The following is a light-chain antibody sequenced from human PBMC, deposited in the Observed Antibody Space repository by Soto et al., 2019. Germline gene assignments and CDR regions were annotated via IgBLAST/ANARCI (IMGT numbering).Light chain of an antibody. CDR2: AAS. J-gene: IGKJ3*01. CDR1: QTISSW. CDR3: LQDYDYPFT. Sequence: IQMTQSPSTLSASVGDRVTITCRASQTISSWLAWYQQKPGKAPKLLIYAASNLQSGVPSRFSGSGSGTDFTLTISSLQPEDFATYYCLQDYDYPFTFGPGTKVDIK. V-gene: IGKV1-6*01.